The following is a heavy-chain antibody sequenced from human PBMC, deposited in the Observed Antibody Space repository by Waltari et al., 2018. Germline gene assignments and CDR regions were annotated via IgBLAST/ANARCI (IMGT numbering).Heavy chain of an antibody. Sequence: QVQLQQWGAGLLKPSETLSLTCAVYGGSFSGYYWSWIRQPPGKGLEWIGEINHSGSTNYNPSLKSRVTISVDTSKNQFSLKLSSVTAAATAVYYCARGPPRVYFDYWGQGTLVTVSS. CDR1: GGSFSGYY. CDR3: ARGPPRVYFDY. CDR2: INHSGST. J-gene: IGHJ4*02. V-gene: IGHV4-34*01.